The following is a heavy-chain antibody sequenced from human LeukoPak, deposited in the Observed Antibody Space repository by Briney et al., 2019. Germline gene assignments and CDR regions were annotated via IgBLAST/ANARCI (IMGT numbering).Heavy chain of an antibody. CDR3: ARVSRLGCSSTSCYDYYYYYMDV. CDR1: GGTFSSYA. V-gene: IGHV1-69*06. Sequence: SVKVSCKASGGTFSSYAISWVRQAPGQGLEWIGRIIPIFGTANYAQKFQGRVTITADKSTSTAYMELSSLRSEDTAVYYCARVSRLGCSSTSCYDYYYYYMDVWGKGTTVTVSS. CDR2: IIPIFGTA. D-gene: IGHD2-2*01. J-gene: IGHJ6*03.